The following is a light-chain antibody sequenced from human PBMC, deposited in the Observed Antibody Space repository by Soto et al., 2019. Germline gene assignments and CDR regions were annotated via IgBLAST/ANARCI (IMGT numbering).Light chain of an antibody. CDR2: WAS. CDR3: QQYYSTPYT. Sequence: DIVMTQSPDSLAVSLGERATTNCKSSQSVLYSSNNKNYLAWYQQKPGQPPKLLIYWASTRESGVPDRFSGSGSGTDFTLTIDSLQAEDVALYYCQQYYSTPYTFGQGTKLEIK. J-gene: IGKJ2*01. V-gene: IGKV4-1*01. CDR1: QSVLYSSNNKNY.